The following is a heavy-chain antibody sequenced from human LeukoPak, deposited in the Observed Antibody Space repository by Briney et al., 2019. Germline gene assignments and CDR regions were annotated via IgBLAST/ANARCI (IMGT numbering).Heavy chain of an antibody. CDR1: GGSISSSSYY. J-gene: IGHJ5*02. CDR2: IYFSGST. V-gene: IGHV4-39*01. Sequence: SETLSLTCTVSGGSISSSSYYWGWIRQPPGKGLEWIGSIYFSGSTYYNLSLKSRVSISVDTSKNQFSLRLSSVTAADTAIYYCARRHGFPTTVNWFDPWGQGTLVTVSS. D-gene: IGHD4-17*01. CDR3: ARRHGFPTTVNWFDP.